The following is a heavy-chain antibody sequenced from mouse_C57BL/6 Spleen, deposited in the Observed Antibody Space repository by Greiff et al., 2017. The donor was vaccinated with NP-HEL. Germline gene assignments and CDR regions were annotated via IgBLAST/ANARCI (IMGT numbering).Heavy chain of an antibody. CDR2: IYPSDSET. CDR3: ARAGGYWYFDV. J-gene: IGHJ1*03. Sequence: QVQLQQPGAELVRPGSSVKLSCKASGYTFTSYWMDWVKQRPGQGLEWIGNIYPSDSETHYNQKFKDKATLTVDKSSSTAYMQLSSLTSEDSAVYYCARAGGYWYFDVWGTGTTGTVSS. V-gene: IGHV1-61*01. CDR1: GYTFTSYW.